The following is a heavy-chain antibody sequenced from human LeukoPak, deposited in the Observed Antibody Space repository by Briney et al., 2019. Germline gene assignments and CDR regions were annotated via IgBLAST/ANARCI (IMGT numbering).Heavy chain of an antibody. J-gene: IGHJ6*03. CDR2: MYYRGST. CDR3: ARTVEAGPLYYYYYYMDV. D-gene: IGHD4-23*01. Sequence: SETLSLTCTVSGGSISSSSHYWGWIRQPPGKGLEWIRSMYYRGSTYHNPSLKSRVTISVDTSKNQFSLKLSSVTAADTAVYYCARTVEAGPLYYYYYYMDVWGKGTTVTVSS. V-gene: IGHV4-39*07. CDR1: GGSISSSSHY.